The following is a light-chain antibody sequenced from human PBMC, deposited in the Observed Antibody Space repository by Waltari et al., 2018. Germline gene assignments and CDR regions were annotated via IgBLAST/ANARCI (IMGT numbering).Light chain of an antibody. CDR2: RNN. CDR1: SSNIGRNY. V-gene: IGLV1-47*01. CDR3: AAWDDSLSGPV. Sequence: QSVLTQPPSASGTPGQRVTISCSGSSSNIGRNYVYWYQQPPGRAPKLLTYRNNQRPSGVPDRFSGSKSGTSASLAISGLRSEDEADYYCAAWDDSLSGPVFGGGTKLTVL. J-gene: IGLJ3*02.